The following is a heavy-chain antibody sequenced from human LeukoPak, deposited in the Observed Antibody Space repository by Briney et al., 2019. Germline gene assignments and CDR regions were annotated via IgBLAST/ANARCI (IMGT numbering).Heavy chain of an antibody. CDR3: ARGDGYCSSTSCSGN. CDR1: GFTLNTYG. J-gene: IGHJ4*02. D-gene: IGHD2-2*03. V-gene: IGHV3-30*02. Sequence: GGSLRLSCAASGFTLNTYGMHCVRQAPCKGLEWVAFIRFDGSNKYYADSVKGRFTISRDNSKNTLYLQMKSLRPEDTAVYYCARGDGYCSSTSCSGNWGQGTLVTVSS. CDR2: IRFDGSNK.